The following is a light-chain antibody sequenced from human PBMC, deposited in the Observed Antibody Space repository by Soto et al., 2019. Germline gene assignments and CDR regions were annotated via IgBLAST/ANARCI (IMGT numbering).Light chain of an antibody. V-gene: IGKV1-5*03. CDR2: KAS. CDR3: QQYSSYS. J-gene: IGKJ1*01. Sequence: DIQMTQSPSTLSASVGDRVTITCRASQSISSWLAWYQQKPGKAPKLLIYKASSLESGVPSRFSGSGSGIEFTLTITSLQPDDFATYYCQQYSSYSFGQGTKVEIK. CDR1: QSISSW.